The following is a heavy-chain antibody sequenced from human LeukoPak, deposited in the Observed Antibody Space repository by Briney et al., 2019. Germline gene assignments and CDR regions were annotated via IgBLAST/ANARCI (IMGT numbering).Heavy chain of an antibody. D-gene: IGHD5-24*01. CDR2: ISGGSDTT. J-gene: IGHJ4*02. CDR1: GFTFSSYG. CDR3: ARWDGYGDY. V-gene: IGHV3-23*01. Sequence: GGSLRLSCEAPGFTFSSYGITWVRQAPGKGLEWVSGISGGSDTTHYAASVKGGSTISRDNSKNTLYLQMNSLRAEDTAVYYCARWDGYGDYWGQGTLVTVSS.